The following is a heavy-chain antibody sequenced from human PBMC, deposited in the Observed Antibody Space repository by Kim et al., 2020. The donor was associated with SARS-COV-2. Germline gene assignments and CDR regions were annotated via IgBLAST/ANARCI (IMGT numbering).Heavy chain of an antibody. Sequence: GNTNHHPPHKSRVNISVDTSKKQISLKVFSVTAADTAVYYCARTYYGFDYWGQGTLVTVSS. V-gene: IGHV4-34*01. CDR2: GNT. J-gene: IGHJ4*02. D-gene: IGHD3-22*01. CDR3: ARTYYGFDY.